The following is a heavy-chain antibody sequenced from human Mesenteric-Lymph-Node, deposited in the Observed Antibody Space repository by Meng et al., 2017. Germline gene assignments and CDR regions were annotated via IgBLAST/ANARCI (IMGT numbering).Heavy chain of an antibody. J-gene: IGHJ4*02. CDR2: IYYSGST. CDR1: GGSISSYY. D-gene: IGHD3-10*01. CDR3: AREPNPPLWFGELGRYYFDY. Sequence: GSLRLSCTVSGGSISSYYWGWIRQPPGKGLEWIGSIYYSGSTYYNPSLKSRVTISVDTSKNQFSLKLSSVTAADTAVYYCAREPNPPLWFGELGRYYFDYWGQGTLVTVSS. V-gene: IGHV4-39*07.